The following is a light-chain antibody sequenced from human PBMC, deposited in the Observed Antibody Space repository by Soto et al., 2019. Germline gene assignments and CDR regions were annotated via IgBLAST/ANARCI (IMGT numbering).Light chain of an antibody. CDR3: QQYNNWPPIT. CDR2: GTY. Sequence: EIVLAQSPATLSLSPGERATLSCRASQDISNFLAWYQQRPGQAPRLLISGTYTRATGIPDRFSGSGSGTDFTLTISSLQSEDFAVYYCQQYNNWPPITFGQGTRLEIK. CDR1: QDISNF. J-gene: IGKJ5*01. V-gene: IGKV3D-15*01.